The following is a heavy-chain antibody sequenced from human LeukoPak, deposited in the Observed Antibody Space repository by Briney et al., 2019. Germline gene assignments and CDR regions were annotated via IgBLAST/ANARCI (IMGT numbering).Heavy chain of an antibody. CDR2: IYYSGST. CDR3: ARAPYCGGDCYFDY. CDR1: GGSISNYY. J-gene: IGHJ4*02. Sequence: SETLSLTCTVSGGSISNYYWNWIRQPPGKGLEWIGYIYYSGSTNYNPSLKSRVTTSVDTSKNQFSLKVSSVTAADTAVCYCARAPYCGGDCYFDYWGQGTLVTVSS. V-gene: IGHV4-59*01. D-gene: IGHD2-21*02.